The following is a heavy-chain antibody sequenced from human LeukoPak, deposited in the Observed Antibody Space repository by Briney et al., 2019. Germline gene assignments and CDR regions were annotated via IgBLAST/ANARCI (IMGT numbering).Heavy chain of an antibody. Sequence: PGGSLRLSCAASGFTFSSYEMNWVRQAPGKGLEWVSYISSSGSTIYCADSVKGRFTISRDNAKNSLYLQMNSLRAEDTAVYYCASQTIAAGRDYWGQGTLVTVSS. J-gene: IGHJ4*02. CDR1: GFTFSSYE. D-gene: IGHD6-6*01. CDR3: ASQTIAAGRDY. CDR2: ISSSGSTI. V-gene: IGHV3-48*03.